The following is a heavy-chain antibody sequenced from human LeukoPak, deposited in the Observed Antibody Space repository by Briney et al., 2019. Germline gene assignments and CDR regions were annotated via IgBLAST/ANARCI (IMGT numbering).Heavy chain of an antibody. Sequence: GGSLRLACAASGFSFSTHAMSWVRQTPGKGLEWVSTISVTGKESYYADSAKGRFSISRDNSKNTLYLQMNSLRVEDTALYYCADPPFDPWGQGTLVTVSS. CDR1: GFSFSTHA. CDR2: ISVTGKES. CDR3: ADPPFDP. J-gene: IGHJ5*02. V-gene: IGHV3-23*01.